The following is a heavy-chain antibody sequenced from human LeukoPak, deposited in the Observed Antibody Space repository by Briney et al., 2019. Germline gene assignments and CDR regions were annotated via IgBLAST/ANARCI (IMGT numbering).Heavy chain of an antibody. CDR1: GDSISSYY. V-gene: IGHV4-59*08. CDR2: IYYSGST. CDR3: ARHSGWYENGMDV. J-gene: IGHJ6*02. Sequence: SETLSLTCTVSGDSISSYYWSWIRQPPGKGLEWIGYIYYSGSTNYNPSLKSRVTISVDTSKNQFSLKLSSVTAADTAVYYCARHSGWYENGMDVWGQGTTVTVSS. D-gene: IGHD6-19*01.